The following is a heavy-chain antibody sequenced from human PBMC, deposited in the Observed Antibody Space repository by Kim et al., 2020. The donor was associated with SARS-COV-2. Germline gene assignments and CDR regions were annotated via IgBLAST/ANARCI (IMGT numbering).Heavy chain of an antibody. Sequence: YYADSVKGRFTISRDNSKNTLYLQMNSLRAEDTAVYYGARDNPINYYFDYWGQGTLVTVSS. J-gene: IGHJ4*02. CDR3: ARDNPINYYFDY. V-gene: IGHV3-53*01. D-gene: IGHD1-20*01.